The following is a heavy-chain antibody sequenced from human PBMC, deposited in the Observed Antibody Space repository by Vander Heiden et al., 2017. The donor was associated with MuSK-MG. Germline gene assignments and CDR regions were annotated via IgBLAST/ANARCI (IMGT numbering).Heavy chain of an antibody. V-gene: IGHV3-21*01. CDR3: ARGEGVVVPAARSKAFDI. CDR2: ISSSSSYI. Sequence: EVQLVESGGGLVKPGGSLRLSCAASGFTFSSYSMNWVRQAPGKGLEWVSSISSSSSYIYYADSVKGRFTISRDNAKNSLYLQMNSLRAEDTAVYYCARGEGVVVPAARSKAFDIWGQGTMVTVSS. J-gene: IGHJ3*02. CDR1: GFTFSSYS. D-gene: IGHD2-2*01.